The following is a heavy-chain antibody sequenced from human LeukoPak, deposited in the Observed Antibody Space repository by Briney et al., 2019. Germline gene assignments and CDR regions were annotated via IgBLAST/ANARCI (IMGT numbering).Heavy chain of an antibody. CDR1: EFTFSSYA. V-gene: IGHV3-30-3*01. Sequence: PGGSLRLSCAASEFTFSSYAMHWVRQAPGKGLEWVAVISYDGSNKYYADSVKGRFTISRDNSKNTLYLQMNSLRAEDTAVYYCARERGRFGESHAFDIWGQGTMVTVSS. J-gene: IGHJ3*02. CDR3: ARERGRFGESHAFDI. D-gene: IGHD3-10*01. CDR2: ISYDGSNK.